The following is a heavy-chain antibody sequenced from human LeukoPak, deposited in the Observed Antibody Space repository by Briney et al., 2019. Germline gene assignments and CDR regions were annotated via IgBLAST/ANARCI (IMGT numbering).Heavy chain of an antibody. V-gene: IGHV1-8*01. J-gene: IGHJ6*02. CDR2: MNPNSGNT. Sequence: ASVKVSCKATGYTFTSYDINWVRQATGQGLGRMGWMNPNSGNTRYAQKFQGRVTMTRHTHISIALMALSSLRSEDTAVYYCARGPWHYDFWSGLKYYYYYYGMDVWGQGTTVTVSS. D-gene: IGHD3-3*01. CDR3: ARGPWHYDFWSGLKYYYYYYGMDV. CDR1: GYTFTSYD.